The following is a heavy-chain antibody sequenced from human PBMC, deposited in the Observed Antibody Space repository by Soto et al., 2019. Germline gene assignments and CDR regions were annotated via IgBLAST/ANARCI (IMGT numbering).Heavy chain of an antibody. Sequence: PGGSLRLSCTVSGFTFGDYAMSWFRRAPGEGLEWVGFVRSNAYGGTIQYAATVTGRFSISGHDSTGIAWLQMNRLKIAGTAVYYCRAAVHLAYYRYGMDVWGQGTPVTVSS. V-gene: IGHV3-49*03. D-gene: IGHD1-1*01. CDR3: RAAVHLAYYRYGMDV. J-gene: IGHJ6*02. CDR1: GFTFGDYA. CDR2: VRSNAYGGTI.